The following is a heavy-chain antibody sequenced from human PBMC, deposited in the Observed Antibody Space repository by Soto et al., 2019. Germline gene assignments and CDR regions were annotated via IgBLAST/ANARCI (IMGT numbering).Heavy chain of an antibody. D-gene: IGHD6-13*01. CDR3: ARRGSSSWDGY. CDR2: IYYSGST. J-gene: IGHJ4*02. CDR1: GGSISSSSYY. Sequence: QLQLQESGPGLVKPSETLSLTCTVSGGSISSSSYYWGWIRQPPGKGLEWIGSIYYSGSTYYNPSLKSRVTISVDTSKNQFSLKLSSVTAADTAVYYCARRGSSSWDGYWGQGTLVTVSS. V-gene: IGHV4-39*01.